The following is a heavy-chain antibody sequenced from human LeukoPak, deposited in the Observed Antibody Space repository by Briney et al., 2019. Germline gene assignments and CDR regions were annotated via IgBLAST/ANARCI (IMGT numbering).Heavy chain of an antibody. J-gene: IGHJ4*02. CDR2: INPNSGGT. D-gene: IGHD5-18*01. V-gene: IGHV1-2*02. CDR1: GYTFTGYF. CDR3: ARGGLQLWFLVDF. Sequence: GASVKVSCKASGYTFTGYFMHWVRQAAGQGLEWMGWINPNSGGTNYAQKFQGRVTMTRDTSISAAYMEMSSLRSDDTAIYFCARGGLQLWFLVDFRGQGTLVTVSS.